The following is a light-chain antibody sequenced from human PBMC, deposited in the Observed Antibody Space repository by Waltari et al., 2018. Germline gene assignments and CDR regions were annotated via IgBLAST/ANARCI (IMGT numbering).Light chain of an antibody. Sequence: QAVVTQEPSLSVSPGGTVTLTCALSSGSVSTTSYASWYQQSPGQTTRTLVYKGTSPSSGVPDRFAGSILGNKAALTSTGAQADDESDYYCLMYMGSGIWVFGGGTKLTIL. J-gene: IGLJ3*02. CDR2: KGT. CDR1: SGSVSTTSY. CDR3: LMYMGSGIWV. V-gene: IGLV8-61*01.